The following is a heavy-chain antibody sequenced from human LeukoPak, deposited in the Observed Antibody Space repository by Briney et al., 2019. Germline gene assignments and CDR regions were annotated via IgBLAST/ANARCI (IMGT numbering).Heavy chain of an antibody. CDR3: ATHQARGSHSKFDY. V-gene: IGHV3-23*01. D-gene: IGHD1-26*01. CDR1: GFIFTNYA. Sequence: GGSLRLSCAASGFIFTNYAMAWVRQTLGKGLEWVSTIHNSGGGYSTYYADSVRGRFTVSRDNSDNTLFLQMYNLRAEDTAIYYCATHQARGSHSKFDYWGQGTLVTVSS. CDR2: IHNSGGGYST. J-gene: IGHJ4*02.